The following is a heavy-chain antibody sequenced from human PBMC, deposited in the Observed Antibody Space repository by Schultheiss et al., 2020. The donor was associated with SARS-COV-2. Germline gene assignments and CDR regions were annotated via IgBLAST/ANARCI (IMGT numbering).Heavy chain of an antibody. CDR2: INHSGST. D-gene: IGHD6-13*01. CDR1: GGSISGYY. J-gene: IGHJ5*02. V-gene: IGHV4-34*01. Sequence: SQTLSLTCTVSGGSISGYYWSWIRQPPGKGLEWIGEINHSGSTNYNPSLKSRVTISVDRSKNQFSLKLSSVTAADTAVYYCAREAAAAAGGWFDPWGQGTLVTAPQ. CDR3: AREAAAAAGGWFDP.